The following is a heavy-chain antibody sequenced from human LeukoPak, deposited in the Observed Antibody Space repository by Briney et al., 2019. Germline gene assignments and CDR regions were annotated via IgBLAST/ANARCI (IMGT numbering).Heavy chain of an antibody. CDR3: AGGSRAHLHLVFDY. J-gene: IGHJ4*02. Sequence: SETLSLTCTDSGDSMSTYYWSWIRQPAGKGLEWIGRIYTSGFTNYNPSLKSRVTMSVDTSKNQFSLKLSSMTAADAAMYYCAGGSRAHLHLVFDYWGQGSLVAVSS. V-gene: IGHV4-4*07. D-gene: IGHD6-13*01. CDR2: IYTSGFT. CDR1: GDSMSTYY.